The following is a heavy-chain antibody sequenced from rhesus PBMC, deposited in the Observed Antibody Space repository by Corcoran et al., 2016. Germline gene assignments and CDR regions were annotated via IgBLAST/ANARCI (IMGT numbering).Heavy chain of an antibody. Sequence: QVHLQESGPGVVRPSATLSLTSDVSGGSISSNYWNWSRQHPGQGRAGKGRISGRGGSTDYHPSLKSRVTISTDTSKNQFSLKLSSVTAADTAVYYCARERYEDDYWLPLTPLDYWGQGVLVTVSS. CDR3: ARERYEDDYWLPLTPLDY. D-gene: IGHD3-9*01. V-gene: IGHV4-160*01. CDR1: GGSISSNY. J-gene: IGHJ4*01. CDR2: ISGRGGST.